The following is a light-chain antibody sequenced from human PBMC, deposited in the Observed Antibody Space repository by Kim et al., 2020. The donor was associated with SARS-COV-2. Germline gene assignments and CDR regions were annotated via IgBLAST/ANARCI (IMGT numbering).Light chain of an antibody. V-gene: IGLV2-8*01. CDR2: VVS. CDR3: SSYAGRNIVI. Sequence: QSVTISCTGTSSDVGGYDNVSWYQQHPGKAPKLIIYVVSKRPSGVPNRFSGSKSGNTASLTISGLQPEDEADYYCSSYAGRNIVIFGGGTQLTVL. CDR1: SSDVGGYDN. J-gene: IGLJ2*01.